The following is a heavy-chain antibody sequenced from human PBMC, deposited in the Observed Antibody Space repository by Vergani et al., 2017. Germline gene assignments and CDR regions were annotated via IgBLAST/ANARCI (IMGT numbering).Heavy chain of an antibody. D-gene: IGHD6-13*01. Sequence: QVQLQESGPGLVKPSETLSLTCTVSGGSISSYYWSWIRQPPGKGLEWIGYIYYSGSTYYNPSLKSRVTISVDTSKNQFSLKLSSVTAADTAVYYCARGSRAAGYSGPDSWGQGTRVTVSS. CDR1: GGSISSYY. CDR2: IYYSGST. V-gene: IGHV4-59*08. CDR3: ARGSRAAGYSGPDS. J-gene: IGHJ4*02.